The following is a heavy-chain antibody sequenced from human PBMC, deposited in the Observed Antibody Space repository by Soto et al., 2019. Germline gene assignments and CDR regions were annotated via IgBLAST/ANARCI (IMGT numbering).Heavy chain of an antibody. Sequence: QVQLQESGPGLVKPSETLSLTCTVSGGSISSYYWSWIRQPPGKGLEWIGFISYSESTSYSPSLKSRVTISIDTSEYQFSLKLNSVTAADTAVYYCASMIGDPVLSFDSWGQGTLVAVSS. V-gene: IGHV4-59*01. CDR2: ISYSEST. CDR1: GGSISSYY. D-gene: IGHD3-10*02. CDR3: ASMIGDPVLSFDS. J-gene: IGHJ5*01.